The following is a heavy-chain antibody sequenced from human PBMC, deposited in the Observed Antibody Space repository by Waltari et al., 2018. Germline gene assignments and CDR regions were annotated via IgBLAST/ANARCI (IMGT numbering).Heavy chain of an antibody. V-gene: IGHV7-4-1*02. CDR2: SKPNTGNP. CDR1: GYTFTSYA. CDR3: VREVVPTSTIVVNWFDP. J-gene: IGHJ5*02. Sequence: QVQLVQSGSELKKPGASVKVSCKASGYTFTSYAINWLRRAPGQGLELMGWSKPNTGNPTYVQGFTGRFVFSLDTSVSTAYLQISSLKAEDTAVYYCVREVVPTSTIVVNWFDPWGQGTLVTVSS. D-gene: IGHD2-2*01.